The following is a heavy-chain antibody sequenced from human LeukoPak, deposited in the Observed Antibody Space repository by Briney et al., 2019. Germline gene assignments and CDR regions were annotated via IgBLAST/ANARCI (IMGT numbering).Heavy chain of an antibody. D-gene: IGHD6-6*01. CDR2: ISWDGRFT. V-gene: IGHV3-43D*04. CDR1: GFTFDNYV. CDR3: ARGFSDSASSYLDS. J-gene: IGHJ4*02. Sequence: GGSLRLSCAVSGFTFDNYVMNWVRQAPGKGLEWVSLISWDGRFTSYADSVRGRFTVSRDNNKNSLYLQMNSLGVGDTALYYCARGFSDSASSYLDSWGQGTLVTVSS.